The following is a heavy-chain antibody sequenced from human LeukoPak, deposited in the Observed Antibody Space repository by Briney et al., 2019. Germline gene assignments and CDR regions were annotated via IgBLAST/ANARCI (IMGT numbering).Heavy chain of an antibody. J-gene: IGHJ4*02. CDR3: ARGPQTRSYYFDY. V-gene: IGHV1-8*01. Sequence: ASVKVSCKVSGYTLTELSMYWVRQATGQGLEWMGWMNPNSGNTGYAQKFQGRVTMTRNTSISTAYMELSSLRSEDTAVYYCARGPQTRSYYFDYWGQGTLVTVSS. CDR2: MNPNSGNT. D-gene: IGHD6-6*01. CDR1: GYTLTELS.